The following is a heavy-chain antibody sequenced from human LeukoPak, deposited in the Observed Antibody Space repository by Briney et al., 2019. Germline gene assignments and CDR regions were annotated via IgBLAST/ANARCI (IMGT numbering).Heavy chain of an antibody. J-gene: IGHJ6*02. CDR2: FAPEDDKT. CDR1: GYTLTEFS. D-gene: IGHD2-15*01. Sequence: ASVKVSCKVSGYTLTEFSIHWVRQAPGKGLEWMGGFAPEDDKTIYAQKFQGRLTVTEDTSTDTAYMELSSLRSEDTAVYYCATRDCSGASCSHYYYYGLDLWGQGTTVTVSS. CDR3: ATRDCSGASCSHYYYYGLDL. V-gene: IGHV1-24*01.